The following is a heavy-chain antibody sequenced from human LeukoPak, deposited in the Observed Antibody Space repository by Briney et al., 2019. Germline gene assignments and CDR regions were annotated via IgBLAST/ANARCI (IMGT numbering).Heavy chain of an antibody. Sequence: GGSLRLSCAASGFTVSSNYMSWVRQAPGKGLEWVSVIYSGGSTYYADSVKGRFTISRDNSRNTLYLQMNSLRAEDTAVYYCARGYSYGHFDYWGQGTLVTVSS. V-gene: IGHV3-53*01. J-gene: IGHJ4*02. CDR3: ARGYSYGHFDY. CDR2: IYSGGST. CDR1: GFTVSSNY. D-gene: IGHD5-18*01.